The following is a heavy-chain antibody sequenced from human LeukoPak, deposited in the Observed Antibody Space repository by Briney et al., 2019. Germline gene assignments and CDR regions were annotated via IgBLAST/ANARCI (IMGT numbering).Heavy chain of an antibody. CDR3: ASRPGGMAAAGDH. V-gene: IGHV5-51*01. D-gene: IGHD6-13*01. CDR1: GYNFSNYW. J-gene: IGHJ5*02. CDR2: IYAGDSET. Sequence: GESLKISCKGSGYNFSNYWIGWVRQMPGKGLEWMGIIYAGDSETRYSPSFQGQVTISADKSISTAYLQWSSLKASDTAMYYCASRPGGMAAAGDHWGQGTLVTVSS.